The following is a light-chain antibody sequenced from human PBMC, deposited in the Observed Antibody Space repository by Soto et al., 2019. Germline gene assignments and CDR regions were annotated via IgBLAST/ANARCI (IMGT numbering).Light chain of an antibody. Sequence: DIRMTQSPSTLSASVGDRVTITCRASQSISSWLAWYQQKPGKAPNLLIYDASSLERGVPSRFSGSGFGTEFTLTISSLQPDDFATYYGQQYNSYLYSFGQGTKLEIK. CDR3: QQYNSYLYS. J-gene: IGKJ2*03. CDR1: QSISSW. V-gene: IGKV1-5*01. CDR2: DAS.